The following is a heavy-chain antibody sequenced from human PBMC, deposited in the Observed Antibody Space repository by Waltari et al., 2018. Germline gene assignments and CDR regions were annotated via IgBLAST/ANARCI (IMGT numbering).Heavy chain of an antibody. J-gene: IGHJ6*02. Sequence: QVQVVQSGAEVKKPGSSVRVSCKASGGTLSSYGISWVRQAPGQGLEWRGGLIPTVGTTNYPQEFQGTVTITADKSTSTAYMELSSLRAADTAVYYCTGGYYESSGFSFSYTYNMDVWGQGTTVTVSS. CDR3: TGGYYESSGFSFSYTYNMDV. CDR1: GGTLSSYG. V-gene: IGHV1-69*06. D-gene: IGHD3-22*01. CDR2: LIPTVGTT.